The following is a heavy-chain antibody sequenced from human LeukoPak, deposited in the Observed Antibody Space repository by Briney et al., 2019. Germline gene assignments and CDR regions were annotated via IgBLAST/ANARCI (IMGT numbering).Heavy chain of an antibody. V-gene: IGHV4-34*01. CDR3: ARVPHYYFGYGYFDS. Sequence: SETLSLTCAVYDGSFSVYYWSWIRQPPGKGLEWIGEIDQSGTTNYNPSLKSRVSISVDTSKKQFSLTLTSMTAADTAVYYCARVPHYYFGYGYFDSWGQGTLVTVSS. D-gene: IGHD3-10*01. CDR2: IDQSGTT. CDR1: DGSFSVYY. J-gene: IGHJ4*02.